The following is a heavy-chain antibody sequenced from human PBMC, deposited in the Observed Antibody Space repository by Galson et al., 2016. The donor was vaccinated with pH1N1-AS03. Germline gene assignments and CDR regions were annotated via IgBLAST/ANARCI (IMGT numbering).Heavy chain of an antibody. CDR3: ARGSGWYDY. Sequence: SLRLSCAASGFTFGNYWMTWVRQAPGKGLEWVANIRQDGSERYYVDSVEGRFTISRDNAKNSVYLQMNSLRADDTAVYYCARGSGWYDYWGQGTTVTVSS. D-gene: IGHD6-13*01. CDR1: GFTFGNYW. CDR2: IRQDGSER. V-gene: IGHV3-7*04. J-gene: IGHJ4*02.